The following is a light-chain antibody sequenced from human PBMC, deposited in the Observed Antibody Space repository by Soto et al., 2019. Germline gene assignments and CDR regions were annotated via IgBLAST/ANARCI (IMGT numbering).Light chain of an antibody. V-gene: IGKV3-20*01. J-gene: IGKJ4*01. CDR3: QQYVSSPLT. CDR1: QSVSSSY. CDR2: GAS. Sequence: EIVLTQSPGTLSLSAGERATLSCRTSQSVSSSYLAWYQQKPGQAPRLLIYGASSRATGIPDRFSGSGSGTDFTLTISRLEPEYFAVYYCQQYVSSPLTFGGGTKVDI.